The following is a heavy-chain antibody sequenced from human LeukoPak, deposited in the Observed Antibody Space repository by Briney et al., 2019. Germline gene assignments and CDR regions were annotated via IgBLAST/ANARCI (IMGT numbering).Heavy chain of an antibody. CDR3: ARVDGWGSYYFDY. CDR1: GGSISSYY. J-gene: IGHJ4*02. V-gene: IGHV4-59*01. Sequence: SETLSLTCTVSGGSISSYYWSWIRQPPGKGLEWIGYIYYSGSTNYNPSLKSRVTISVDTSKNQFSLKLSSVTAADTAVYYCARVDGWGSYYFDYWGQGTLVTVSS. CDR2: IYYSGST. D-gene: IGHD3/OR15-3a*01.